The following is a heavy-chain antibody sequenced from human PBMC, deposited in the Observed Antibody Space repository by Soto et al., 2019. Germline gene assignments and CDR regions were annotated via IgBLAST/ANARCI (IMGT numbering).Heavy chain of an antibody. J-gene: IGHJ4*02. CDR3: ARADYGDTKIYSFDH. D-gene: IGHD4-17*01. V-gene: IGHV1-18*01. CDR2: ISPYNGKT. Sequence: ASVKVSCKTSGYTFTEYGISSFRQAPGQGLEWMGWISPYNGKTNYIREFRDRATITTDTSSTTVYMYLKTLKSDDTPIYFCARADYGDTKIYSFDHWGQGTMVTVSS. CDR1: GYTFTEYG.